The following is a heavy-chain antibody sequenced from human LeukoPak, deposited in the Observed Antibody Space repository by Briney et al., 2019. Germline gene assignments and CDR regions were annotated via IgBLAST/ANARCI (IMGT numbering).Heavy chain of an antibody. Sequence: GGSLRLSCAASGFTVSSNYMSWVRQAPGKGLEWVSVIYSGDSTYYADSVKGRFTISRDNSKNTLYLQMNSLRAEDTAVYYCAREAGSDAFDIWGQGTMVTVSS. D-gene: IGHD6-25*01. J-gene: IGHJ3*02. CDR2: IYSGDST. CDR1: GFTVSSNY. V-gene: IGHV3-66*01. CDR3: AREAGSDAFDI.